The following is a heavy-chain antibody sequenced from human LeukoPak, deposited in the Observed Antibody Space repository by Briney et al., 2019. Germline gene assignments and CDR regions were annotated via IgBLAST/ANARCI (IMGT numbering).Heavy chain of an antibody. V-gene: IGHV4-4*07. D-gene: IGHD5-18*01. CDR2: INTSGST. CDR3: ARDTYSYGSYFDY. CDR1: GGSISSYN. J-gene: IGHJ4*02. Sequence: PSETLSLTCTVSGGSISSYNWSRIRQPAGKGLEWIGRINTSGSTNYNPSLKSRVTMSVDTSKNHFSLKLTSVTAADTAVYYCARDTYSYGSYFDYWGQGTLVTVSS.